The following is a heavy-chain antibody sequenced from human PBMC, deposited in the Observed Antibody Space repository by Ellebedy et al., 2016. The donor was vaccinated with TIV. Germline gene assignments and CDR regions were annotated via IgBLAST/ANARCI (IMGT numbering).Heavy chain of an antibody. Sequence: GGSLRLXXVGSGITLSIFGMHWVRQAPGKGLEWVAVVSHDGSSEYYADSVKGRFTISRDNSKNTLYLQMNSLRAEDTAVYYCARDGYYYGSGSLEHDFYYGMDVWGQGTTVTVSS. CDR3: ARDGYYYGSGSLEHDFYYGMDV. J-gene: IGHJ6*02. D-gene: IGHD3-10*01. V-gene: IGHV3-30*03. CDR1: GITLSIFG. CDR2: VSHDGSSE.